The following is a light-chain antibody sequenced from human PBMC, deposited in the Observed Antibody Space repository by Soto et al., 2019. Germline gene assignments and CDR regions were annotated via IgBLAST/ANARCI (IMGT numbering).Light chain of an antibody. CDR1: QSISDT. Sequence: ETMVNQSTAAEGLSAGERGSLSWRAIQSISDTLAWYQQKPGQAPRLLIYGASTRAPGFPARFSGSGSGTDFTLAISSLEPEDLAVYYCQHRGNLLLTFGGGTKVDIK. CDR3: QHRGNLLLT. J-gene: IGKJ4*01. V-gene: IGKV3-11*01. CDR2: GAS.